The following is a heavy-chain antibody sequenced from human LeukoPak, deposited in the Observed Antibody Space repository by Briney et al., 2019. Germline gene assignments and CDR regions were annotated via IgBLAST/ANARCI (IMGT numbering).Heavy chain of an antibody. CDR3: ARDMGLRFLEWPFGP. Sequence: ASVKVSCKASGYTFARYGMDWVRQAAGQGLEWMGWISTYNGDTEYAQKMQGRVTMTRDTSTTTAYMELRSLRFDDTAVYYCARDMGLRFLEWPFGPWGQGTLVSASS. V-gene: IGHV1-18*01. CDR1: GYTFARYG. J-gene: IGHJ5*02. D-gene: IGHD3-3*01. CDR2: ISTYNGDT.